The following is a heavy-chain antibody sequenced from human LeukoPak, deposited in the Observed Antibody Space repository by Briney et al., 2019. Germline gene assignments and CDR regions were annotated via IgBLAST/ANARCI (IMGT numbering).Heavy chain of an antibody. CDR3: ARDYSRELLHYFDY. V-gene: IGHV1-18*01. D-gene: IGHD1-26*01. J-gene: IGHJ4*02. CDR1: GYTFTSYG. Sequence: ASVKVSCKASGYTFTSYGISWVRQAPGQGLEWMGWISAYNGNTNYAQKLQGRVTMTTDTSTSTAYMELRSLRSDDTAVYYCARDYSRELLHYFDYWGKGTLVTVSS. CDR2: ISAYNGNT.